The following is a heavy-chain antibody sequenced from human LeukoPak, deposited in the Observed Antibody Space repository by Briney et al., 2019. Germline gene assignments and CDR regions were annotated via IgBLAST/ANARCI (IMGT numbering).Heavy chain of an antibody. J-gene: IGHJ2*01. V-gene: IGHV4-39*07. CDR2: IYYSGST. CDR1: GGSIGSTNYY. CDR3: ARDRNYGWYFDL. D-gene: IGHD1-7*01. Sequence: SETLSLTCTVSGGSIGSTNYYWGWIRQPPGKGLEWIANIYYSGSTYYNPSLKSRVTISVDTSKNQFSLKLSSVTAADTAVYYCARDRNYGWYFDLWGRGTLVTVSS.